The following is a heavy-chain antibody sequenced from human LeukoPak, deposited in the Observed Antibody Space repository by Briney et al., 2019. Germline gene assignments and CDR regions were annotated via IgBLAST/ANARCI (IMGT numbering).Heavy chain of an antibody. CDR3: AREYWIYYYGSSGYRKSLGY. CDR2: VSGSGYST. V-gene: IGHV3-23*01. Sequence: GGSLRLSCAASGFTFSSFAMSWVRQAPGKGLDWVSGVSGSGYSTYYADSVKGRFTISRDNSKNTLYLQMNSLRAEDTAVYYCAREYWIYYYGSSGYRKSLGYWGQGTLVTVSS. D-gene: IGHD3-22*01. J-gene: IGHJ4*02. CDR1: GFTFSSFA.